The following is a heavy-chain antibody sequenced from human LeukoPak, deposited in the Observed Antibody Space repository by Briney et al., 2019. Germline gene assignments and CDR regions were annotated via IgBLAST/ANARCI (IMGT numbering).Heavy chain of an antibody. CDR3: ARVSGSYFDY. J-gene: IGHJ4*02. V-gene: IGHV3-48*04. CDR1: GFTFSSYS. D-gene: IGHD1-26*01. CDR2: ISSSGSTI. Sequence: GGSLRLSCAASGFTFSSYSMNWVRQAPGKGLEWVSYISSSGSTIYYADSVKGRFTISRGNAKNSLYLQMNSLRAEDTAVYYCARVSGSYFDYWGQGTLVTVSS.